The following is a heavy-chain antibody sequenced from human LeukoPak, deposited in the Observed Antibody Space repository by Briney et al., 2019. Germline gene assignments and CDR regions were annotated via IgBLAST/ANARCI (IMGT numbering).Heavy chain of an antibody. J-gene: IGHJ4*02. CDR1: GFTFSSYW. Sequence: GGSLRLSCAASGFTFSSYWMSWVRQAPGKGLEWVSAISGSGGSTYYADSVKGRFTISRDNSKSTLYLQMNSLRAEDTAVYYCAKLTTSRLGFPPDYWGQGTLVTVSS. V-gene: IGHV3-23*01. CDR3: AKLTTSRLGFPPDY. D-gene: IGHD3-16*01. CDR2: ISGSGGST.